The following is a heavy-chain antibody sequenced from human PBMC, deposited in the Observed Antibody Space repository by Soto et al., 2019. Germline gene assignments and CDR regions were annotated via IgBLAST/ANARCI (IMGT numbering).Heavy chain of an antibody. Sequence: ASVKVSCKASGYTFTTYGIIWVRQAPGQGLEWMGWISGNNGNTNYAQKLQGRVTMTTDTSTSTAYMELRSLRSDDTAVYYCAIDSYDRSAYTQRYYNGMDAWGQGTTVTVSS. CDR1: GYTFTTYG. D-gene: IGHD3-22*01. CDR2: ISGNNGNT. J-gene: IGHJ6*02. CDR3: AIDSYDRSAYTQRYYNGMDA. V-gene: IGHV1-18*01.